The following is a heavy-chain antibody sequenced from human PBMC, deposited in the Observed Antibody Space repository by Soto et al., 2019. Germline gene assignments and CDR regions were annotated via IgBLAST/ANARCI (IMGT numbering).Heavy chain of an antibody. V-gene: IGHV1-69*12. J-gene: IGHJ4*02. CDR2: IVPFVGTT. D-gene: IGHD5-12*01. Sequence: QVQLVQSGAEVRQPASSVKVSCKTSGGTFSSYAISWVRQAPGQGLEWMGGIVPFVGTTTYAQKFQGRVTITADEATSTAYMQLSRLRSDDTAVYYCVRVVAIPGYPDHWGQGTLVTVSS. CDR1: GGTFSSYA. CDR3: VRVVAIPGYPDH.